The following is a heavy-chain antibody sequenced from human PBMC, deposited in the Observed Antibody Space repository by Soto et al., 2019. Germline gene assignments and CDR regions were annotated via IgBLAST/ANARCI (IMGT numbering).Heavy chain of an antibody. CDR2: IHPGDSET. CDR3: ARPSNILRSLQWLSNFDH. CDR1: GYSFTSYW. J-gene: IGHJ4*01. D-gene: IGHD3-3*01. V-gene: IGHV5-51*01. Sequence: GESLKISCKASGYSFTSYWIAWVRQVPGKGLEWMGIIHPGDSETRYGPTFQGQVTISADKSISTAYLQWSSLKASDTAIYYCARPSNILRSLQWLSNFDHWGHGTPVTVSS.